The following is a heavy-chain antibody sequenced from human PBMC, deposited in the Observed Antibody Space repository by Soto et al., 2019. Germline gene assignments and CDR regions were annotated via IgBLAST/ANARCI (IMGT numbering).Heavy chain of an antibody. CDR2: IYYSGST. CDR1: GGSISSSSYY. J-gene: IGHJ5*02. D-gene: IGHD3-3*02. CDR3: ASPKIAFYNWFDP. Sequence: QLQLQESGPGLVKPSETLSLTCTVSGGSISSSSYYWGWIRQPPGKGLEWIGSIYYSGSTYSNPSLKRRVTISVGTSKNQFSLKLSSVTAADTAVYYCASPKIAFYNWFDPWGQGTLVTVSS. V-gene: IGHV4-39*01.